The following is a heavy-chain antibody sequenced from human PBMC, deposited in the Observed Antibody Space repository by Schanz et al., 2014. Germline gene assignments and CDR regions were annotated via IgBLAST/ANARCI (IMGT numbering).Heavy chain of an antibody. V-gene: IGHV3-23*04. J-gene: IGHJ5*01. CDR2: MNESHSTI. CDR1: GFTFSSYA. CDR3: AKTPREYCNYDNCPNWFDS. D-gene: IGHD2-15*01. Sequence: VRLVESGGGVVQPGGSLRLSCAASGFTFSSYAMGWVRQARGKGLEWISAMNESHSTIYYADSVKGRFTISRDNSKNTLYLQMNSLRAEDTAVYYCAKTPREYCNYDNCPNWFDSWGQGTLVTASS.